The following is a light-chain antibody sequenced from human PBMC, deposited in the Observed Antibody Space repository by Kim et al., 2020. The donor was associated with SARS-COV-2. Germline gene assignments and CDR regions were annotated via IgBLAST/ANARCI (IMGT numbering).Light chain of an antibody. V-gene: IGKV1-27*01. CDR1: QDISNY. CDR3: QKYNAAPWT. J-gene: IGKJ1*01. CDR2: AAS. Sequence: DIQMTQSPSSLSASVGDRVTIPCRASQDISNYVVWYQQKPGKVPKVLIYAASALHSGVPSRFSGGGFGTDFTLTISSLQPEDVATYYCQKYNAAPWTFGQGTKVDIK.